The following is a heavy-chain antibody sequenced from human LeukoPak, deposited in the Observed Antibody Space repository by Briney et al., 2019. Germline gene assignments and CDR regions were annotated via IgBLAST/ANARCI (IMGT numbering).Heavy chain of an antibody. J-gene: IGHJ5*02. CDR1: GFTFSSFS. Sequence: PGGSLRLSCAASGFTFSSFSMNWVRQAPGKGLEWISYISSNGGTMYYADSVRGRFTISRDSAKNSAHLQMTSLRVEDTAVYYCARGGSLDPRGQGTLVTVSS. CDR3: ARGGSLDP. V-gene: IGHV3-48*01. CDR2: ISSNGGTM. D-gene: IGHD5-12*01.